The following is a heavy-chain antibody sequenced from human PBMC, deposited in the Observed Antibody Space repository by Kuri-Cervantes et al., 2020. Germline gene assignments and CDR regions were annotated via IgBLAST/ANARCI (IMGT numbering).Heavy chain of an antibody. CDR3: AKDPPDTVAGGYYYYYMDV. CDR1: GFTFSSYA. V-gene: IGHV3-30-3*01. D-gene: IGHD4-11*01. CDR2: ISYDGSNK. Sequence: GSLRLSCAASGFTFSSYAMHWVRQAPGKGLEWVAVISYDGSNKYYADSVKGRFTISRDNAKNTLYLQMNSLRAEDTAVYYCAKDPPDTVAGGYYYYYMDVWGKGTTVTVSS. J-gene: IGHJ6*03.